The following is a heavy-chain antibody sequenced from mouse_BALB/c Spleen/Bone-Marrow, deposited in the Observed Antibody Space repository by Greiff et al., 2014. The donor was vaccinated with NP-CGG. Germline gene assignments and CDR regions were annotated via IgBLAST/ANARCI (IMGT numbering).Heavy chain of an antibody. D-gene: IGHD2-3*01. CDR1: DYNFTDYY. J-gene: IGHJ3*01. Sequence: QVQLKQSGAELAKPGASVKMSCTASDYNFTDYYMHWVNQRPEQGLEWIGNINPATGNTKYNQKFKGKATLTADKSSNTAYMQMDSMTSEYSAVYFCPRDGPRAYWGQGTLLTVSA. CDR2: INPATGNT. V-gene: IGHV1-4*01. CDR3: PRDGPRAY.